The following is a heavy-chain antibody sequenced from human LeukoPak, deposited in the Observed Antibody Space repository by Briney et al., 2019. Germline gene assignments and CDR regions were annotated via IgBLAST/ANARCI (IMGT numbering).Heavy chain of an antibody. D-gene: IGHD3-10*02. CDR2: ISDGGSAT. V-gene: IGHV3-7*03. J-gene: IGHJ4*02. CDR1: GYTFSPYW. Sequence: GVSLRLSCVASGYTFSPYWMSWVRQTPGKGLEWVASISDGGSATYYVDSVRGRFTISRDDAKNSLFLQMNGLRADDTAVYYCTRENYVPDSWGQGTLVTFSS. CDR3: TRENYVPDS.